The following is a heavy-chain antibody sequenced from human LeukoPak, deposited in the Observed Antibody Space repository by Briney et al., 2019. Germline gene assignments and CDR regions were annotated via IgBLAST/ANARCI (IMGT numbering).Heavy chain of an antibody. V-gene: IGHV4-39*06. CDR3: ARGDSSYCSGGSCYHDAFDI. J-gene: IGHJ3*02. Sequence: SETLSLTCTVSGGSISSSSYYWGWIRQPPGKGLEWIGSIYYSGSTYYNPSLKSRVTISVDTSKNQFPLKLSSVTAADTAVYYCARGDSSYCSGGSCYHDAFDIWGQGTMVTVSS. CDR2: IYYSGST. CDR1: GGSISSSSYY. D-gene: IGHD2-15*01.